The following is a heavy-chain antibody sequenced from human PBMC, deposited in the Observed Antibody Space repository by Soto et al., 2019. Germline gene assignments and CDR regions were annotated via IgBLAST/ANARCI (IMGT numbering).Heavy chain of an antibody. J-gene: IGHJ4*02. V-gene: IGHV3-33*01. CDR1: GFTFSSYG. Sequence: GGSLRLSCAASGFTFSSYGMHWVRQAPGKGLEWVAVIWYDGSNKYYADSVKGRFTISRDNSKNTLYLQMNSLRAEDTAVYYCARDYPDYDILTGGGGHLDYWGQGTLVTVSS. CDR3: ARDYPDYDILTGGGGHLDY. D-gene: IGHD3-9*01. CDR2: IWYDGSNK.